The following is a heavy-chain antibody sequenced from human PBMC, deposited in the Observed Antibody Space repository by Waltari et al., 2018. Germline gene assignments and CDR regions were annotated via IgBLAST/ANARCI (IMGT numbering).Heavy chain of an antibody. CDR2: INSDGSSI. D-gene: IGHD5-18*01. CDR3: ARKGGRGYTYGPFYYDS. CDR1: GVSFRDYW. J-gene: IGHJ4*02. Sequence: EVQLVEAGGDIVQPGGPLRLTCAASGVSFRDYWLHWVRQVPGKGLVWVSRINSDGSSISYSDSVKGRFTISRDNSKNMLYLQLNSLRAEDTAVYYCARKGGRGYTYGPFYYDSWGQGTLVTVSS. V-gene: IGHV3-74*01.